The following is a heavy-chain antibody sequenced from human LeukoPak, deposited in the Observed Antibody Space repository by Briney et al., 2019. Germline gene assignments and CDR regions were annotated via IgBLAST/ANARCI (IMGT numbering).Heavy chain of an antibody. CDR3: AREITGTRGVDY. CDR1: GDSFSSYF. Sequence: SETLSLTCTVSGDSFSSYFWSWIRQPAGKALEWIGRMYTSGITNSNPSLKSRVTMSVDTSKNQFSLNLTSVTAADTAVYYCAREITGTRGVDYWGQGILVTVSS. D-gene: IGHD1-7*01. J-gene: IGHJ4*02. CDR2: MYTSGIT. V-gene: IGHV4-4*07.